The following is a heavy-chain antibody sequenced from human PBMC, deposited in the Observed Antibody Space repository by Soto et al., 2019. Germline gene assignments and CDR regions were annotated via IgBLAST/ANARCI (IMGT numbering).Heavy chain of an antibody. J-gene: IGHJ4*02. CDR1: GGSLNNYA. V-gene: IGHV1-69*01. CDR3: AREGLRRGALDD. Sequence: QVQLVQSGAEVKKPGSSVKVSCAASGGSLNNYAVSWVRRTPGQGFEWLGEIIPAFGTPNYAQKFQDRVTITADVLTNTVFMELSSLRSEDTAEYYCAREGLRRGALDDWGQGSLVTVSS. CDR2: IIPAFGTP. D-gene: IGHD6-6*01.